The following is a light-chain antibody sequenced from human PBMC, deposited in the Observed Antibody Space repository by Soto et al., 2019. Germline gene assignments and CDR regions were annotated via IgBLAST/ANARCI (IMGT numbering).Light chain of an antibody. CDR1: QNIGVY. V-gene: IGKV1-39*01. J-gene: IGKJ1*01. Sequence: AAGSRVTITCRASQNIGVYLNWYQKKPGKAPKLLIHAASSLHSGVPSTFSGSGSGTDFALTISSLQPEDFATYYCHQTAANPWTFAQGTKVDIK. CDR3: HQTAANPWT. CDR2: AAS.